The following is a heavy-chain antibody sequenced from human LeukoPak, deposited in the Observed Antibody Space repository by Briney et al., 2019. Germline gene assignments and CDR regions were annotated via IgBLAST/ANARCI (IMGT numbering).Heavy chain of an antibody. Sequence: GGSLSLSCAASGFTFSSYAMSWVRQAPGKGLEWVSSISNSGGRTFYTESVKGRFTISRDNSKITLYLQMNSLRAEDTAVYYCAKSYNGYESKPDYWGQGTLVTVSS. D-gene: IGHD5-12*01. V-gene: IGHV3-23*01. J-gene: IGHJ4*02. CDR2: ISNSGGRT. CDR1: GFTFSSYA. CDR3: AKSYNGYESKPDY.